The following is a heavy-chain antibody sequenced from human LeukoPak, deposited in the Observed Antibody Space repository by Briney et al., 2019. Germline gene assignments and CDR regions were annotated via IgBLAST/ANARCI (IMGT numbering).Heavy chain of an antibody. CDR3: ARVGAAPGHFDY. D-gene: IGHD6-13*01. CDR1: GYSFAGYG. J-gene: IGHJ4*02. CDR2: ISTYSGNT. V-gene: IGHV1-18*01. Sequence: ASVKVSFKASGYSFAGYGISWVRQAPGQGLEWIGWISTYSGNTNYVHNLQGRITVTTETSTSTAYMELRSLRSDDTAVYYCARVGAAPGHFDYWGQGTQLTVSS.